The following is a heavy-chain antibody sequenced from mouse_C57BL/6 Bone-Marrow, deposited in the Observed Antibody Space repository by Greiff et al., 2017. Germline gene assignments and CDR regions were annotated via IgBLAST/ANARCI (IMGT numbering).Heavy chain of an antibody. J-gene: IGHJ3*01. CDR1: GYTFTSYT. Sequence: VQLQQSGAELARPGASVKMSCKASGYTFTSYTMHWVKQRPGQGLEWIGYINPSSGYTKYNQKFKDKATLTADKSTSTAYMQLSSLTSEDSAVYYCARGNYYGSRGFFAYWGQGTLVTVSA. V-gene: IGHV1-4*01. CDR3: ARGNYYGSRGFFAY. CDR2: INPSSGYT. D-gene: IGHD1-1*01.